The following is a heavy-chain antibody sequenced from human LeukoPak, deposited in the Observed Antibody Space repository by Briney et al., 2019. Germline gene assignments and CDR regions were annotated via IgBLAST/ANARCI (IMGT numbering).Heavy chain of an antibody. V-gene: IGHV2-5*02. Sequence: ASGPTLLKPTQTLTLTCTFSGFSLSTSGVGVGWIRQPPGKALEWLALIYWDDDKRYSPSLKSRLTITKDTSKNQVVLTMTNMDPVDTATYYCAHRRGRDSSGWLNWFDPWGQGTLVTVSS. CDR1: GFSLSTSGVG. D-gene: IGHD6-19*01. CDR3: AHRRGRDSSGWLNWFDP. CDR2: IYWDDDK. J-gene: IGHJ5*02.